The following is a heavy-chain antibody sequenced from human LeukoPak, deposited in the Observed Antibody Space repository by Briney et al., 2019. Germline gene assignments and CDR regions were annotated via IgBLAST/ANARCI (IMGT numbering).Heavy chain of an antibody. CDR2: IWYDGSKK. CDR3: ARDLLGYSYDAYYFDF. J-gene: IGHJ4*02. V-gene: IGHV3-33*01. Sequence: GGSLRLSCAASGFTFSSHGMHWVRQAPGKGLEWGAVIWYDGSKKYHAHSVKGRFTISRDNSKNTLYLQMNSLRAEDTAVYYCARDLLGYSYDAYYFDFWGQGTLVTVSS. D-gene: IGHD5-18*01. CDR1: GFTFSSHG.